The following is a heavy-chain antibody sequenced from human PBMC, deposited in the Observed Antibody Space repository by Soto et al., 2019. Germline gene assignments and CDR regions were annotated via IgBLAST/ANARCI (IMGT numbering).Heavy chain of an antibody. CDR3: ARDGLAYCGGDCYHSGPNYYYGMDV. V-gene: IGHV1-69*12. J-gene: IGHJ6*02. Sequence: QVQLVQSGAEVKKPGSSVKVSCKASGGTFSSYAISWVRQAPGQGLEWMGGIIPIFGTANYAQKFQGRVTITADESTSTAYMELSSLRSEDTAVYYCARDGLAYCGGDCYHSGPNYYYGMDVWGQGTTVTVSS. CDR2: IIPIFGTA. D-gene: IGHD2-21*02. CDR1: GGTFSSYA.